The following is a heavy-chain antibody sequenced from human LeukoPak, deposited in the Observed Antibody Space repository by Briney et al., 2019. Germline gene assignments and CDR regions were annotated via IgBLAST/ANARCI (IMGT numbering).Heavy chain of an antibody. CDR3: ARDRFIAAAGTEYFQH. CDR2: IYYSGST. V-gene: IGHV4-59*12. D-gene: IGHD6-13*01. CDR1: GVSISSYY. Sequence: SETLSLTCTVSGVSISSYYWSWIRQPPGKGLEWIGYIYYSGSTNYNPSLKSRVTISVDTSKNQFSLKLSSVTAADTAVYYCARDRFIAAAGTEYFQHWGQGTLVTVSS. J-gene: IGHJ1*01.